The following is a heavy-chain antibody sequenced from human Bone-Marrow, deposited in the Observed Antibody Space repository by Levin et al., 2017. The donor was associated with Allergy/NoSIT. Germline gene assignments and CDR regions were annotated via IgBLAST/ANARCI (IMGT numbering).Heavy chain of an antibody. CDR1: GASISSEDDY. CDR3: ARVFFGSGSHYDRGLDV. V-gene: IGHV4-30-4*08. J-gene: IGHJ6*02. D-gene: IGHD3-10*01. Sequence: SCTISGASISSEDDYWTWIRQSPGKGLEWIGNIYYSGFTYYNPSLKSRVTMSPDTSKNQFSLNLRSVTAADTAVYFCARVFFGSGSHYDRGLDVWGQGTTVTVSS. CDR2: IYYSGFT.